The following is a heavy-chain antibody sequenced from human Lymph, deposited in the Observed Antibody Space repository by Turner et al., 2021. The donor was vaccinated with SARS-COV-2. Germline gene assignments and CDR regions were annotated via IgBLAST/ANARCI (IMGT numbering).Heavy chain of an antibody. CDR2: ISGSGGST. CDR1: GFTFSSYA. CDR3: AKNEMAMIVVVITLFDY. Sequence: EEQLLVSGGGLVQPGGSLRLSCAASGFTFSSYALSWVRQGPGKGVEWVTTISGSGGSTYYADSVKGRFTISRDESKNTLYLQMNSLRAEDTAVYYCAKNEMAMIVVVITLFDYWGQGTLVTVSS. D-gene: IGHD3-22*01. J-gene: IGHJ4*02. V-gene: IGHV3-23*01.